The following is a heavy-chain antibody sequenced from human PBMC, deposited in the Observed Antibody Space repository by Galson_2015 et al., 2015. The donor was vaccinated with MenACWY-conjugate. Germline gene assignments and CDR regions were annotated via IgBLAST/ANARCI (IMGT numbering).Heavy chain of an antibody. V-gene: IGHV3-23*01. CDR2: FSSNGHST. CDR3: VRDGDYGDNEGMDV. D-gene: IGHD4-17*01. Sequence: SLRLSCAASGFTFSSSAMTWVRQAPGKGLEWVSVFSSNGHSTNYANSVKGRFTISRDNAKNSVFLQMSSLRPEDTAVYYCVRDGDYGDNEGMDVWGQGTTVTVSS. J-gene: IGHJ6*02. CDR1: GFTFSSSA.